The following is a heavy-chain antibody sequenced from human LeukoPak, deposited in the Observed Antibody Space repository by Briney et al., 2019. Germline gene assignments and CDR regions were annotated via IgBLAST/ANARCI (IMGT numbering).Heavy chain of an antibody. CDR3: ARTYDSSGYYLLGFFDY. Sequence: SETLSLTCTVSGGSISSSNYYWGWIRQPPGKELEWIGSIYYSGSTYYNPSLKSRVTISVDTSKNQFSLKLSSVTAADTAVYYCARTYDSSGYYLLGFFDYWGQGTLVTVSS. D-gene: IGHD3-22*01. CDR2: IYYSGST. J-gene: IGHJ4*02. CDR1: GGSISSSNYY. V-gene: IGHV4-39*07.